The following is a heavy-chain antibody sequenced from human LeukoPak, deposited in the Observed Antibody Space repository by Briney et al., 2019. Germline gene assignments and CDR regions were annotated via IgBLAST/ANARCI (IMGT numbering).Heavy chain of an antibody. CDR1: GDSISRES. V-gene: IGHV4-4*08. CDR3: ARRNHLWSYWHFDR. Sequence: PSETLSLICTVSGDSISRESWSWIRQAPGKGLECIGYSYDSWRMNYNPSLQSRVTISLDTSKNRLSLQLNSVTAADTAVYYCARRNHLWSYWHFDRWGRGTLVTVTS. J-gene: IGHJ2*01. D-gene: IGHD2-8*02. CDR2: SYDSWRM.